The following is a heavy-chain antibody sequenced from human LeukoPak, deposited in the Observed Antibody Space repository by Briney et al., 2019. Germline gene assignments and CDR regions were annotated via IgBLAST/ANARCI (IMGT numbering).Heavy chain of an antibody. CDR3: AREGLPWEGGYYYMDV. CDR1: GGSISSSSYY. D-gene: IGHD2-2*01. V-gene: IGHV4-61*02. CDR2: IYTSGST. Sequence: SETLSLTCTVSGGSISSSSYYWSWIRQPAGKGLEWIGRIYTSGSTNYNPSLKSRVTMSVDTSKNQFSLKLSSVTAADTAVYYCAREGLPWEGGYYYMDVWGKGTTVTISS. J-gene: IGHJ6*03.